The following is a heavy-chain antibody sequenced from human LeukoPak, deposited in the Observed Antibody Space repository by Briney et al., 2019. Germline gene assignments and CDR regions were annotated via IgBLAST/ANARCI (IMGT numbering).Heavy chain of an antibody. J-gene: IGHJ6*02. V-gene: IGHV4-59*02. D-gene: IGHD5-12*01. CDR2: IYYSGST. CDR3: ARDRRWLRGSYGMDV. Sequence: SETLSLTCTVSGGSVSSYYWSWIRQPPGKGLEWIGYIYYSGSTNYNPSLKSRVTISVDTSKNQFSLKLSSVTAADTAVYYCARDRRWLRGSYGMDVWGQGTTVTVSS. CDR1: GGSVSSYY.